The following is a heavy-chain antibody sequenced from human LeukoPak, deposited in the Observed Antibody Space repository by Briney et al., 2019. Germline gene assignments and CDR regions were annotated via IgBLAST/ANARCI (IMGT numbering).Heavy chain of an antibody. D-gene: IGHD6-19*01. CDR1: GFTFSVYY. V-gene: IGHV3-11*06. Sequence: GGSLRLSCAASGFTFSVYYMSWIRQAPGKGLEWVSYISSSSSHTSYADSVKGRFTISRDNAKNSLYLQMNSLRAEDTAVYYCARGRSRGWYYFDYWGQGTLVTVSS. CDR2: ISSSSSHT. J-gene: IGHJ4*02. CDR3: ARGRSRGWYYFDY.